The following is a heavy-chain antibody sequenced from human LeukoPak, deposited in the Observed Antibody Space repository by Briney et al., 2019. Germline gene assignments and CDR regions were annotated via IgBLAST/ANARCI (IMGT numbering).Heavy chain of an antibody. CDR2: IWYDGSNK. J-gene: IGHJ5*02. CDR3: ARERFGAPGWFDP. V-gene: IGHV3-33*01. CDR1: GFTFSSYG. Sequence: PGRSLRLSCAASGFTFSSYGMHWVRQAPGKGLEWVAVIWYDGSNKYYADSVKGRFTISRDNSKNTLYLQMNSLRAEDTAVYYCARERFGAPGWFDPWGQGTLVTVSS. D-gene: IGHD3-10*01.